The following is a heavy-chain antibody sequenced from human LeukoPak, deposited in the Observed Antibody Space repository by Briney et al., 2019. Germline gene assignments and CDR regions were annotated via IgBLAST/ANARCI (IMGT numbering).Heavy chain of an antibody. V-gene: IGHV3-7*05. CDR3: ASQNFVN. D-gene: IGHD1-7*01. J-gene: IGHJ4*02. Sequence: GGSLRPSCAASGFIFSSYWMTWVRQAPGKGLEWVANIKQGGSDQYYVDSVKGRFTISRDNAKNSLSLQMNSLRAEDTAMYYCASQNFVNWGQGTLVTVSS. CDR1: GFIFSSYW. CDR2: IKQGGSDQ.